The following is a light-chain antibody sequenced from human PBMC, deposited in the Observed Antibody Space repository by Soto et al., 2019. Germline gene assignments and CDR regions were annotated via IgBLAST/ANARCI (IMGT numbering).Light chain of an antibody. Sequence: QSALTQPASVSGSPGQSITISCTGTSSDVGGYNYVSWYQQHPGKAPKLMIYEVNNRPSGVSNRFSGSKSDNTASLAISGLQAEDEADYYCSSFTRSTTRVFGTGTKLTVL. J-gene: IGLJ1*01. CDR2: EVN. CDR1: SSDVGGYNY. V-gene: IGLV2-14*01. CDR3: SSFTRSTTRV.